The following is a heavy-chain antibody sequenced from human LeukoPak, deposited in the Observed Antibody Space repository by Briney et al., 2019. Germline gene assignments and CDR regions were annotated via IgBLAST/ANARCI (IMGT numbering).Heavy chain of an antibody. V-gene: IGHV1-69*13. CDR2: IIPIFGTA. Sequence: SVKVSCKASGGTFSSYAISWVRQAPGQGLEWMGGIIPIFGTANYAQKFQGRVTITADESTSTAYMELSSLGSEDTAVYYCARAKTGIPATLRYFDWLTTKGYYYGMDVWGQGTTVTVSS. J-gene: IGHJ6*02. CDR3: ARAKTGIPATLRYFDWLTTKGYYYGMDV. D-gene: IGHD3-9*01. CDR1: GGTFSSYA.